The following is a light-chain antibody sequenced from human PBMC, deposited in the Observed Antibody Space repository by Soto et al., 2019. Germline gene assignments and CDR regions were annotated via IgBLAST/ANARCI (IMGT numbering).Light chain of an antibody. CDR2: SAS. J-gene: IGKJ2*01. V-gene: IGKV3-15*01. CDR1: QSISTE. CDR3: QQGHNWPLT. Sequence: EIVMTQSPATLSVSPGERATLSCRASQSISTELAWHQQKPGQPPRLLIYSASTRPTGVPARFTGSGSGSGFTLTISGLQSEDFAVYYCQQGHNWPLTFGQGTRLEI.